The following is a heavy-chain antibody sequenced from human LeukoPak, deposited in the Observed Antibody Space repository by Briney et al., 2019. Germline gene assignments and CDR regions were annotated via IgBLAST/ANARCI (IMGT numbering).Heavy chain of an antibody. Sequence: PQTLSLTCAVSGGSISSGGYSWSWIRQPPGKGLEWIGYIYHSGSTYYNPSLKSRVTISVDRSKNQFSLKLSSVTAADTAVYYCARSDFWSGYYPFDYWGQGTLVTVSS. V-gene: IGHV4-30-2*01. D-gene: IGHD3-3*01. CDR2: IYHSGST. CDR1: GGSISSGGYS. J-gene: IGHJ4*02. CDR3: ARSDFWSGYYPFDY.